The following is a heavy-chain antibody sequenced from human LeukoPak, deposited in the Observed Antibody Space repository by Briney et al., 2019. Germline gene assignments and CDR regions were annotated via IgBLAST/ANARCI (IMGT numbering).Heavy chain of an antibody. Sequence: GGSLRLSCAGSGFVFSDYTMTWVRQAPGKGLEWVSAIGGRGGSTYYADSVKGRVTIPRDNSKNTVSLQMNSLRSDDTAVYYCAQEGGAWGQGTLVVISS. CDR3: AQEGGA. D-gene: IGHD3-16*01. V-gene: IGHV3-23*01. J-gene: IGHJ5*02. CDR1: GFVFSDYT. CDR2: IGGRGGST.